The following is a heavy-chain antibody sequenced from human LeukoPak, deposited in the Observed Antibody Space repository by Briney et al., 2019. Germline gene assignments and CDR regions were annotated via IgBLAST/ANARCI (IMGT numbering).Heavy chain of an antibody. D-gene: IGHD3-22*01. CDR3: ARVAYYYDSSGLDY. Sequence: GGSLRLSCAASGFAFSRYEMNWVRQAPGKGLEWVSSISSSSSYIYYADSVKGRFTISRDNAKNSLYLQMNSLRAEDTAVYYCARVAYYYDSSGLDYWGQGTLVTVSS. V-gene: IGHV3-21*01. CDR1: GFAFSRYE. J-gene: IGHJ4*02. CDR2: ISSSSSYI.